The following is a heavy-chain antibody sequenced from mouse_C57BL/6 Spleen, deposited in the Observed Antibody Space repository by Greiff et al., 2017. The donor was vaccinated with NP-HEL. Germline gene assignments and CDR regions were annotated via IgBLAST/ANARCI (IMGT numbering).Heavy chain of an antibody. CDR1: GYTFTEYT. D-gene: IGHD2-3*01. Sequence: QVQLQQSGAELVKPGASVKLSCKASGYTFTEYTIHWVKQRSGQGLEWIGWFYPGSGSIKYNEKFKDKATLTADKSSSPVYMALSRLTSEDSAVYFCARHEDRDDGYYTWFAYWGQGTLVTVSA. V-gene: IGHV1-62-2*01. CDR3: ARHEDRDDGYYTWFAY. J-gene: IGHJ3*01. CDR2: FYPGSGSI.